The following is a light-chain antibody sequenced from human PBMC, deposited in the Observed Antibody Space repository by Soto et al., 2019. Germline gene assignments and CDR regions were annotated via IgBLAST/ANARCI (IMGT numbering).Light chain of an antibody. CDR1: QSVSNY. V-gene: IGKV3-11*01. Sequence: DIVLTQSPGTLSLSPGDRATLSCRASQSVSNYVAWYQQRPGQAPRLLIYDASNRATGIPARFSCSGSGTDFTLTISSLEPEDFAVYYCQQRSHGLTFGGGTKVEIK. J-gene: IGKJ4*01. CDR3: QQRSHGLT. CDR2: DAS.